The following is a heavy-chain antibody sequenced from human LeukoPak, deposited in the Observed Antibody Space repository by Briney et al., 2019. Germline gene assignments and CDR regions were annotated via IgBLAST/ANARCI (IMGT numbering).Heavy chain of an antibody. J-gene: IGHJ4*02. D-gene: IGHD1-26*01. V-gene: IGHV3-30*03. CDR2: ISYDGSNK. CDR1: GFTFSSYG. CDR3: ARGSGSYSTYFDF. Sequence: GGSLRLSCAASGFTFSSYGIHWVRQAPGKGLEWVAVISYDGSNKYYADSVKGRFTISRDNSKNTLYLQMNSLRGEDTALYYCARGSGSYSTYFDFWGQGTLVTVSS.